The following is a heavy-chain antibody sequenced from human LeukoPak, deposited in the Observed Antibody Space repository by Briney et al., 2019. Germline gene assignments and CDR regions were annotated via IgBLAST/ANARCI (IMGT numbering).Heavy chain of an antibody. CDR1: GFTFSSYA. Sequence: GGPLRLSCAASGFTFSSYAMSWVRQAPGKGLEWVSAISGSGGSTYYADSVKGRFTISRDNSKNTLYLQMNSLRAEDTAVYYCAKDRTYYDFWSGYADIDYWGQGTLVTVSS. V-gene: IGHV3-23*01. J-gene: IGHJ4*02. D-gene: IGHD3-3*01. CDR3: AKDRTYYDFWSGYADIDY. CDR2: ISGSGGST.